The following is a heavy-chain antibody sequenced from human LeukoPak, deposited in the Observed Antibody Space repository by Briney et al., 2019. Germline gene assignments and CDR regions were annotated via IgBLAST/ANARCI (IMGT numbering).Heavy chain of an antibody. CDR1: GFTFSSYG. V-gene: IGHV3-33*06. Sequence: GGSLRLSCAASGFTFSSYGMHWVRQAPGKGLEWVAVIWYDGSNKYYADSVKGRFTISRDNSKNTLYLRMNSLRAEDTAVYYCAKDLGSLQYSSSFGVDYWGQGTLVTVSS. CDR3: AKDLGSLQYSSSFGVDY. CDR2: IWYDGSNK. D-gene: IGHD6-6*01. J-gene: IGHJ4*02.